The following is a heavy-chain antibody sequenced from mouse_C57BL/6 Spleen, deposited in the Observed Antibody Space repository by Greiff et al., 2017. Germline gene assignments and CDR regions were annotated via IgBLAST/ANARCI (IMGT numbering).Heavy chain of an antibody. D-gene: IGHD1-1*01. Sequence: VQLQQSGAELARPGASVKMSCKASGYTFTSYTMHWVKQRPGQGLEWIGYINPSSGYTKYNQKFKDKATLTADKSSSTAYMQLSSLTSEDSAVYYCAYYYGSSPAWYFDVWGTGTTVTVSS. V-gene: IGHV1-4*01. CDR2: INPSSGYT. J-gene: IGHJ1*03. CDR1: GYTFTSYT. CDR3: AYYYGSSPAWYFDV.